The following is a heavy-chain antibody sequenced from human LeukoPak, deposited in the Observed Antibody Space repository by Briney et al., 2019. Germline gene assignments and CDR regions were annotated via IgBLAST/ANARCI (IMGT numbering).Heavy chain of an antibody. Sequence: SETLSLTCAVYGGSFSGYYWSWIRQPLGKGLEWIGEINHSGSTNYNPSLKSRVTISVDTSKNQFSLKLSSVTAADTAVYYCARVRQLVYYMDVWGKGTTVTVSS. CDR3: ARVRQLVYYMDV. CDR2: INHSGST. V-gene: IGHV4-34*01. CDR1: GGSFSGYY. D-gene: IGHD6-13*01. J-gene: IGHJ6*03.